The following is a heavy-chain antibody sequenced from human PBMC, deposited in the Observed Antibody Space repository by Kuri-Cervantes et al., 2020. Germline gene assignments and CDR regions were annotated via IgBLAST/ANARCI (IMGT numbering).Heavy chain of an antibody. J-gene: IGHJ5*02. D-gene: IGHD6-13*01. V-gene: IGHV4-39*01. CDR1: GGSISSSSYY. CDR3: ARIWGGWQQLAQKGEGWFDP. CDR2: IYYSGST. Sequence: SETLSLTCTVSGGSISSSSYYWGWIRQPPGKGLEWIGSIYYSGSTYYTPSLKSRVTISVDTSKNQFSLKLSSVTAADTAVYYCARIWGGWQQLAQKGEGWFDPWSQGTLVTVSS.